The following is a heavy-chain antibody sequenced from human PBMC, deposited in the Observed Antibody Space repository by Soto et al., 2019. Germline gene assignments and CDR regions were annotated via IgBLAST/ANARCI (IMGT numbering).Heavy chain of an antibody. J-gene: IGHJ6*02. CDR2: ISYDGSNK. D-gene: IGHD1-26*01. Sequence: QVQLVESGGGVVQPGRSLRLSCAASGFTFSSYGMHWVRQAPGKGLEWVAVISYDGSNKYYADSVKGRFTISRDNSKNTLYLQMNSLRAEDTAVYYCAREGVGRQNYYYYGMDVWGQGTTVTVSS. CDR1: GFTFSSYG. CDR3: AREGVGRQNYYYYGMDV. V-gene: IGHV3-30*03.